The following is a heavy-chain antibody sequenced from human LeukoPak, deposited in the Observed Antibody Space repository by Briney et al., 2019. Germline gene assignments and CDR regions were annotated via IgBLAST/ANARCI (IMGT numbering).Heavy chain of an antibody. CDR2: IWYDGTDT. D-gene: IGHD3-3*01. Sequence: PGGSLRLSCVASGFTFSRLNMHWVRQAPGKGLEWVALIWYDGTDTYYADSVMGRFTISRDDSKNTVYLQMNSLRAEDTAFYFCGRGFLDFHFWGHGTLVPVSS. V-gene: IGHV3-33*01. CDR3: GRGFLDFHF. J-gene: IGHJ4*01. CDR1: GFTFSRLN.